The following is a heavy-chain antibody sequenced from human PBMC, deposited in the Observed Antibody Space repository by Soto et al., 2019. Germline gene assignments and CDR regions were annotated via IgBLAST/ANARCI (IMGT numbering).Heavy chain of an antibody. J-gene: IGHJ6*02. CDR1: GGSISSSSYY. D-gene: IGHD5-18*01. CDR3: SRNGYSYGYGYYYYGMDV. Sequence: VSGGSISSSSYYWGWIRQPPGKGLEWIGSIYYSGSTYYNPSLKSRVTISVDTSKNQFSLKLSSVTAADTAVYYCSRNGYSYGYGYYYYGMDVWGQGTTVTVSS. CDR2: IYYSGST. V-gene: IGHV4-39*01.